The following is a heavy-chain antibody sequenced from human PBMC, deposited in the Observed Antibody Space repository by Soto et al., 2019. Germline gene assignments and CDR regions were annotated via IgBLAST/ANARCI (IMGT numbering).Heavy chain of an antibody. V-gene: IGHV3-23*01. CDR3: AKSSAPIYYYGMDV. CDR1: GFTFSSYA. CDR2: ISGSGGST. J-gene: IGHJ6*02. Sequence: PGGSLRLSCAASGFTFSSYAMSWVRQAPGKGLEWVSAISGSGGSTYYADSVKGRFTISRDNSKNTLYLQMNSLRAEDTAVYYCAKSSAPIYYYGMDVWGQGTTVTVSS.